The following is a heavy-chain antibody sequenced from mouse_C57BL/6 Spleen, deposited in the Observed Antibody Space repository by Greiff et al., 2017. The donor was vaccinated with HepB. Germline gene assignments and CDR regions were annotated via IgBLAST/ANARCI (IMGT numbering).Heavy chain of an antibody. CDR2: ISDGGSYT. Sequence: EVQGVESGGGLVKPGGSLKLSCAASGFTFSSYAMSWVRQTPEKRLEWVATISDGGSYTYYPDNVKVRFTISRDNDKNNLYLQMSHLKSEDTAMYYCARGTDYYGSSYEYFDVWGTGTTVTVSS. V-gene: IGHV5-4*01. CDR1: GFTFSSYA. D-gene: IGHD1-1*01. CDR3: ARGTDYYGSSYEYFDV. J-gene: IGHJ1*03.